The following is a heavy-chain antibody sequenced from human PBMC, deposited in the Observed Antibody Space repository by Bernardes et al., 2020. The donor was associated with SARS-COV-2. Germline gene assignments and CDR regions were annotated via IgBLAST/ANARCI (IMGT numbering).Heavy chain of an antibody. D-gene: IGHD3-10*01. CDR2: ISKSGDGW. CDR3: AIIRTRGRWYFDL. V-gene: IGHV3-23*01. CDR1: GFTFSSYG. J-gene: IGHJ2*01. Sequence: GGSLRLSCAASGFTFSSYGMSWVRQAPGKGLEWVSAISKSGDGWYYVDSVKGRFTISRDNSKNMLYLQMNSLRAEDTAIYYCAIIRTRGRWYFDLWGRGTLVTVSS.